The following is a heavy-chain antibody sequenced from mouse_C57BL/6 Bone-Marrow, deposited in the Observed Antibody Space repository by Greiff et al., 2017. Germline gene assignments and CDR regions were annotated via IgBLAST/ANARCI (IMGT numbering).Heavy chain of an antibody. CDR2: IHPNSGST. J-gene: IGHJ2*01. CDR1: GYTFTSYW. V-gene: IGHV1-64*01. CDR3: ARWITTVVATRYYFDY. D-gene: IGHD1-1*01. Sequence: VQLKQPGAELVKPGASVKLSCKASGYTFTSYWMHWVKQRPGQGLEWIGMIHPNSGSTNYNEKFKSKATLTVDKSSSTAYMQLSSLTSEDSAVYYCARWITTVVATRYYFDYWGQGTTLTVSS.